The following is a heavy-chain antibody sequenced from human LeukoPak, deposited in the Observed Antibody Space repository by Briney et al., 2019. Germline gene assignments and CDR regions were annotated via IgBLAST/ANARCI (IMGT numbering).Heavy chain of an antibody. V-gene: IGHV4-39*01. CDR3: ARRRYYDSTGYLD. D-gene: IGHD3-22*01. Sequence: SETLPLTCTISGDSVSSSSYYWGWIRQPPGKGLEWIGDIYYRGSTYYNPSLKSRVSISIDTSNNQFSLTLNSVTAADTALYFCARRRYYDSTGYLDWGQGTLVTVSS. CDR2: IYYRGST. CDR1: GDSVSSSSYY. J-gene: IGHJ1*01.